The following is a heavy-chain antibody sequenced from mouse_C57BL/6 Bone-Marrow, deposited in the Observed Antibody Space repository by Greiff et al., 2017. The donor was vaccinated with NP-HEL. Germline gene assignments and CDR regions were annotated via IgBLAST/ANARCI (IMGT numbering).Heavy chain of an antibody. CDR1: GFTFSSYG. Sequence: EVQVVESGGDLVKPGGSLKLSCAASGFTFSSYGMSWVRQTPDKRLEWVATISSGGSYTYYPDSVKGRFTISRDNAKNTLYLQMSSLKSEDTAMYYCARSESRAYWGQGTLVTVSA. CDR2: ISSGGSYT. CDR3: ARSESRAY. J-gene: IGHJ3*01. V-gene: IGHV5-6*01.